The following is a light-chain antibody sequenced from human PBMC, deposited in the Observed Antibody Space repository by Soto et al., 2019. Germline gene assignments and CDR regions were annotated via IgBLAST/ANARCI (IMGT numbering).Light chain of an antibody. CDR3: QSYDSSRSGWV. CDR2: ANS. Sequence: QSVLTQPPSVSGAPGQRVTISCTGSSSYIGAGYDVHWYQQLPGTAPKLLIYANSNRPSGVPDRFSGSKSGTSASLAITGLQAEDEADYYCQSYDSSRSGWVFGGGTQLTVL. CDR1: SSYIGAGYD. J-gene: IGLJ3*02. V-gene: IGLV1-40*01.